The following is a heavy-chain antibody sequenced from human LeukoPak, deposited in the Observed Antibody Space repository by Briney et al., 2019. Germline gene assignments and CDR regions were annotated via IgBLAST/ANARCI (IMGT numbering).Heavy chain of an antibody. J-gene: IGHJ3*02. Sequence: ASVKVSCKASGYTFTSYDINWVRQATGQGLEWMGWMNPNSGNTVYAQKFQGRVTITRNTSISTAYMELSSLRSEDTAVYYCAREGCTNGVCDAFDIWGQGTMVTVSS. CDR3: AREGCTNGVCDAFDI. CDR1: GYTFTSYD. CDR2: MNPNSGNT. D-gene: IGHD2-8*01. V-gene: IGHV1-8*03.